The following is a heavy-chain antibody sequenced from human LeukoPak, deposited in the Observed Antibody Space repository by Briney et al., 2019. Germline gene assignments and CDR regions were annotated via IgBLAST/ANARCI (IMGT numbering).Heavy chain of an antibody. Sequence: GGSLRLSCAASGFTFSSYSMNWVRQAPGKGLEWVSSISSSSSYIYYADSVKGRFTISRDNAKNSPYLQMNSLGAEDTAVYYCARDRSYGDSDFDYWGQGTLVTVSS. CDR3: ARDRSYGDSDFDY. V-gene: IGHV3-21*01. J-gene: IGHJ4*02. D-gene: IGHD4-17*01. CDR2: ISSSSSYI. CDR1: GFTFSSYS.